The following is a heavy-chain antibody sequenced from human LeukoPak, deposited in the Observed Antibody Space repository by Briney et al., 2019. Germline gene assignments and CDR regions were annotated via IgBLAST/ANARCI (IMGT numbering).Heavy chain of an antibody. J-gene: IGHJ3*02. CDR1: EGTFSSYA. V-gene: IGHV1-69*13. D-gene: IGHD3-3*01. CDR3: ARERGGVVIIKAFDI. CDR2: IIPIFGTA. Sequence: ASVKVSCKASEGTFSSYAISWVRQAPGQGLEWMGGIIPIFGTANYAQKFQGRVTITADESTSTAYMELSSLRSEDTAVYYCARERGGVVIIKAFDIWGQGTMVTVSS.